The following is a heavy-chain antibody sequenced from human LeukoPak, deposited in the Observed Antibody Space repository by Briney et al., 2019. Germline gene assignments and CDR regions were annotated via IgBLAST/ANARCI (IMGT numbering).Heavy chain of an antibody. CDR3: ARQGMVRGAVNWFDP. CDR2: INPNSGGT. Sequence: ASVKVSRKASGYTFTGYYMHWVRQAPGQGLEWMGWINPNSGGTNYAQKFQGRVTMTRDTSISTAYMELSRLRSDDTAVYYCARQGMVRGAVNWFDPWGQGTLVTVSS. V-gene: IGHV1-2*02. J-gene: IGHJ5*02. D-gene: IGHD3-10*01. CDR1: GYTFTGYY.